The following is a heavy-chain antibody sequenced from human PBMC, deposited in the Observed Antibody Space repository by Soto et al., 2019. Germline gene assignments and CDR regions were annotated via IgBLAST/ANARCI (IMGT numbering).Heavy chain of an antibody. D-gene: IGHD3-10*01. J-gene: IGHJ4*02. Sequence: SVKVSCKASGGTFSSYAISWVRQAPGQGLEWMGGIIPIFGTANYAQKFQGRVTITADESTSTAYMELSSLRSEDTAVYYCARTPPGSITMVRGVIQLYYIDYWGQGTLVTVSS. CDR2: IIPIFGTA. CDR1: GGTFSSYA. CDR3: ARTPPGSITMVRGVIQLYYIDY. V-gene: IGHV1-69*13.